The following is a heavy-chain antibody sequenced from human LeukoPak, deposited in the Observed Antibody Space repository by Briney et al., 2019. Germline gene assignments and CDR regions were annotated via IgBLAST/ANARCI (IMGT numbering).Heavy chain of an antibody. Sequence: GESLKISCKGSGYRFTSYWIGWVRQLPGKGLEWMGIIYPGDSDTSYSPSFQGQVTISADKSISTAYLQWSSLKAADTAMYYCARHETGPYFDYWGQGTLVTVSS. D-gene: IGHD3-9*01. CDR2: IYPGDSDT. CDR1: GYRFTSYW. CDR3: ARHETGPYFDY. V-gene: IGHV5-51*01. J-gene: IGHJ4*02.